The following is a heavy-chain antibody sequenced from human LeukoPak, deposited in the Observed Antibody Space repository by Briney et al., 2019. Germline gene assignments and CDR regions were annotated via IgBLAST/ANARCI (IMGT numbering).Heavy chain of an antibody. J-gene: IGHJ4*02. CDR2: IKQVGSEK. CDR3: AGDGIAGATGLDD. Sequence: GGSLRLSCAASGFTFSSYCMSWIRQPPGKGLEWVAYIKQVGSEKYYLAFLNGRTTTSKDNAKNSLYLQMTSLTAEDTAVYYCAGDGIAGATGLDDWGQGTLVS. D-gene: IGHD1-26*01. V-gene: IGHV3-7*01. CDR1: GFTFSSYC.